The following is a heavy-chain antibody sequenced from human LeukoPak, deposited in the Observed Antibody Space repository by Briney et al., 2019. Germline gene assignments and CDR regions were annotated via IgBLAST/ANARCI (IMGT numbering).Heavy chain of an antibody. V-gene: IGHV3-11*01. D-gene: IGHD3-10*01. Sequence: GGPLRLSCAASGFTFSDYYMSWIRQAPGKGLEWVSYISSSGSTIYYADSVKGRFTISRDNAKNSLYLQMNSLRAEDTAVYYCARAAWDYYGSGRLFDYWGQGTLVTVSS. CDR3: ARAAWDYYGSGRLFDY. CDR2: ISSSGSTI. J-gene: IGHJ4*02. CDR1: GFTFSDYY.